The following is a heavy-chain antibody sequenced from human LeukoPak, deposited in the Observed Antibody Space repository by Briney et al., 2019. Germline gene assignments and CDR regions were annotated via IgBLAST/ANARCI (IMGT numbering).Heavy chain of an antibody. Sequence: ASVKVSCKASGGTFSSYAISWVRQAPGQGLEWMGGIIPIFGTANYAQKFQGRVMITADKSTSTAYMELSSLRSEDTAVYYCARDPPEYCSSTSCYADGWGQGTLVTVSS. CDR3: ARDPPEYCSSTSCYADG. CDR1: GGTFSSYA. V-gene: IGHV1-69*06. D-gene: IGHD2-2*01. CDR2: IIPIFGTA. J-gene: IGHJ4*02.